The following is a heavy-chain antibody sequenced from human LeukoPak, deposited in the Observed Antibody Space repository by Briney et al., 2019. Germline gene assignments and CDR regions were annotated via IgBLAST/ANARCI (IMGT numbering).Heavy chain of an antibody. V-gene: IGHV4-38-2*02. D-gene: IGHD6-19*01. CDR3: ARLVSSGWYQYNWFDP. J-gene: IGHJ5*02. CDR1: GYSISSGSY. Sequence: SETLSLTCTVSGYSISSGSYWGWIRQPPGKGLEWVGSIYHSGSTYHNPSLKSRVTISVDTSKNQFSLKLSSVTAADTAVYYCARLVSSGWYQYNWFDPWGQGTLVTVSS. CDR2: IYHSGST.